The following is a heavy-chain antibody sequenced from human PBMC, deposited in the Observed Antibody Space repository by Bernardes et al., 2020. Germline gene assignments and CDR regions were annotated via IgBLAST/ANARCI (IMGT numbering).Heavy chain of an antibody. CDR1: GFTFSSYS. V-gene: IGHV3-21*01. J-gene: IGHJ4*02. D-gene: IGHD6-19*01. CDR3: TRGDGSGWGGSEY. CDR2: ISSSSSYI. Sequence: GGSLRLSCAASGFTFSSYSMNWVRQAPGKGLEWVSSISSSSSYIYYADSVKGRFTISRDNAKNSLYLQMNSLRAEDTAVYYCTRGDGSGWGGSEYWGQGTLVTVSS.